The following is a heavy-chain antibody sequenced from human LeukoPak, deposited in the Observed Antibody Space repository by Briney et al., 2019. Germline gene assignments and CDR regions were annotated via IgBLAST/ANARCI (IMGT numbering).Heavy chain of an antibody. CDR3: ARDRGPSYCSSTTCRTLDW. D-gene: IGHD2-2*01. Sequence: ASVKVSCKASGYTFTSYGISWVRQAPGQGLEWMGWISAYNGNTNYAQKLQGRVTMTTDTSTSTAYMELRSLTSGDTAVYHCARDRGPSYCSSTTCRTLDWWGQGTLVTVSS. V-gene: IGHV1-18*01. CDR1: GYTFTSYG. J-gene: IGHJ4*02. CDR2: ISAYNGNT.